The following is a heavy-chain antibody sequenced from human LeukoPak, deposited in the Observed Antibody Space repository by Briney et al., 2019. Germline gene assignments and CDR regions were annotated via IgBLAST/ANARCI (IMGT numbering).Heavy chain of an antibody. CDR1: GFTFSNYD. V-gene: IGHV3-21*01. CDR2: ISGLSSHI. D-gene: IGHD3-16*01. Sequence: GGSLRLSCSAPGFTFSNYDMNWVRQAPGKGLEWVSSISGLSSHIYYGDSVKGRFSISRDNAKNSLYLQMNSLGVEDTAIYYCGRAFPPLRTSSAGDLWGQGILVTVSS. CDR3: GRAFPPLRTSSAGDL. J-gene: IGHJ4*02.